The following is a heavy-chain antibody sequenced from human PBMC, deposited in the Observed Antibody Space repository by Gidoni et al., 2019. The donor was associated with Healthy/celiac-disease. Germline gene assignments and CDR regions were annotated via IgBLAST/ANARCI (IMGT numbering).Heavy chain of an antibody. Sequence: EVQLVESGGGLVKPGGSLRLSCAASGFTFSSYSMNWVRQAPGKGLEWVSSISSSSSYIYYADSVKGRFTISRDNAKNSLYLQMNSLRAEDTAVYYCARDISGYYESDGYYFDYWGQGTLVTVSS. CDR3: ARDISGYYESDGYYFDY. CDR1: GFTFSSYS. J-gene: IGHJ4*02. CDR2: ISSSSSYI. D-gene: IGHD3-22*01. V-gene: IGHV3-21*01.